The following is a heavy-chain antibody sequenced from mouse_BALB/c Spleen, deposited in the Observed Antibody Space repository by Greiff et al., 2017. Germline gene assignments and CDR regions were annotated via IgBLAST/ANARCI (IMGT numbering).Heavy chain of an antibody. CDR2: IDPANGNT. CDR1: GFNIKDTY. J-gene: IGHJ2*02. Sequence: EVKLMESGAELVKPGASVKLSCTASGFNIKDTYMHWVKQRPEQGLEGIGRIDPANGNTKYDPKFQGKATITADTSSNTAYLQLSSLTSEDTAVYYCAREDIGHWGQGTSLTVSS. V-gene: IGHV14-3*02. CDR3: AREDIGH.